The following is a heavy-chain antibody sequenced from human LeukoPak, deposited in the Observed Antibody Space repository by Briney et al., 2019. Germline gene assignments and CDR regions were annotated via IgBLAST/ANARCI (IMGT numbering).Heavy chain of an antibody. Sequence: ASVKVSCKASGYTFTGYYLHWVRQAPGQGFEWLGWINTKSGGTVYSQKFQGRVTMTSDTSIRLVYMELSGLTSDDTAVYYCARSDSYTWFDPWGQGTLVTVSS. V-gene: IGHV1-2*02. CDR3: ARSDSYTWFDP. J-gene: IGHJ5*02. CDR1: GYTFTGYY. CDR2: INTKSGGT. D-gene: IGHD2-15*01.